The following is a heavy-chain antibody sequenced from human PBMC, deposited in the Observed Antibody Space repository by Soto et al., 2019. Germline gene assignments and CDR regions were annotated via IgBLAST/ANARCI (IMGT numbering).Heavy chain of an antibody. CDR1: GFAFTDFY. CDR2: MSGGGTNA. CDR3: ARDREPSVYHGMAV. Sequence: QVQLVESGGGLVKPGGSLSLSCAASGFAFTDFYMSWTRQAPGKGLEWISYMSGGGTNAYYADSVQGRFTISTDNAKNLRYLQMDSMTSEDTAIYYCARDREPSVYHGMAVWGQGTTVTVSS. J-gene: IGHJ6*02. V-gene: IGHV3-11*01.